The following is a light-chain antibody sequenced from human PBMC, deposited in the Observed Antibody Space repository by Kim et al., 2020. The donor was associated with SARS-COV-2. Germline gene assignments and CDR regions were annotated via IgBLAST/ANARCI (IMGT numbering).Light chain of an antibody. CDR2: AAS. J-gene: IGKJ1*01. CDR3: QQYNDWPPWT. CDR1: QSVSTK. Sequence: EIVMTQSPAPLSVSAGERVTLSCRASQSVSTKLAWYQQKPGQPPRLLIYAASIRATDIPTRFSGSGSGTEFTLTISSLQSEDFALYYCQQYNDWPPWTFGQGTKVDIK. V-gene: IGKV3-15*01.